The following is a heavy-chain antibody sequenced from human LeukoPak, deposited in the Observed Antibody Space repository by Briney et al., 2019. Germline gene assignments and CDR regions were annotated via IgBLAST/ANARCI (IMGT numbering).Heavy chain of an antibody. CDR1: GFTFSGSW. Sequence: GGSLRLSCAASGFTFSGSWMSWVRQAPGKGLEWVASINQDGGEKYSLDSVKGRFTISRDNAKNSLYLQMNSLRDEDTAVYYCASSGSYRFDYWGQGTLVTVSS. CDR3: ASSGSYRFDY. V-gene: IGHV3-7*01. J-gene: IGHJ4*02. D-gene: IGHD1-26*01. CDR2: INQDGGEK.